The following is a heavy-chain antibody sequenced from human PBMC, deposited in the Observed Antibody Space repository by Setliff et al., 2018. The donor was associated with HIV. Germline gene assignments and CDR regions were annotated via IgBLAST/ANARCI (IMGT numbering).Heavy chain of an antibody. CDR3: ARSNCGGDCDAFDI. D-gene: IGHD2-21*02. V-gene: IGHV3-74*03. CDR2: VNSDGSSK. CDR1: GFTFDRFW. Sequence: GGSLRLSCAASGFTFDRFWMHWVRQAPGKGLVWVSRVNSDGSSKTYADSVKGRFTISRDNAKNSLYLQMNSLRAEDTAVYYCARSNCGGDCDAFDIWGQGTMVTVSS. J-gene: IGHJ3*02.